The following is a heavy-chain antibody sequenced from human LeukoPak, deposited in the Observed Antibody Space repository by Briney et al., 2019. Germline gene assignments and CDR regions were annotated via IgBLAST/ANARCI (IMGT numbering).Heavy chain of an antibody. CDR3: ARDGYSSSSFTPFDY. V-gene: IGHV1-69*13. Sequence: ASVKVSCKASGGTFSSYAISWVRQAPGQGLEWMGGIITIFGTANYAQKFQGRVTITADESTSTAYMELSSLRSEDTAVYYCARDGYSSSSFTPFDYWGQGTLVTVSS. CDR1: GGTFSSYA. D-gene: IGHD6-6*01. J-gene: IGHJ4*02. CDR2: IITIFGTA.